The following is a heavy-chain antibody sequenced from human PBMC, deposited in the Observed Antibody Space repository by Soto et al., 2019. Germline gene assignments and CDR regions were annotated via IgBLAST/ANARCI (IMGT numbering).Heavy chain of an antibody. Sequence: QVQLQQWGAGLLKPSETLSLTCAVYGGSFSGYYWSWIRQPPGKGLEWSGEINHSGSTNYNPSLKSRVTISVDTSKTQFSLKLSSVTAADTAVYYCARGSGNFDYWGQGTLVTVSS. CDR3: ARGSGNFDY. CDR1: GGSFSGYY. D-gene: IGHD1-26*01. CDR2: INHSGST. V-gene: IGHV4-34*01. J-gene: IGHJ4*02.